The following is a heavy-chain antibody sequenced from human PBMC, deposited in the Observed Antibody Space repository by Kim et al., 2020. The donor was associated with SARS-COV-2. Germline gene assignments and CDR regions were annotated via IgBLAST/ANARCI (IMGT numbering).Heavy chain of an antibody. CDR3: ARARSGSYYYFDY. D-gene: IGHD3-10*01. J-gene: IGHJ4*02. Sequence: YADSVKGRFTISSNKSKNAQYLELDSLRAEDTAVYYCARARSGSYYYFDYWGQGTLVTFSS. V-gene: IGHV3-30*01.